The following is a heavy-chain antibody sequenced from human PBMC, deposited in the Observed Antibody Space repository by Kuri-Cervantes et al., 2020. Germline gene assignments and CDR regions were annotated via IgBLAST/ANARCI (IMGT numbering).Heavy chain of an antibody. D-gene: IGHD3-10*01. CDR2: IKQDGSEK. V-gene: IGHV3-7*01. CDR3: ARDKTPPLWFGELSTYWYFDL. CDR1: GFTFSSYW. Sequence: GESLKISCAASGFTFSSYWMSWVRQAPGKGLEWVANIKQDGSEKYYVDSVKGRFTISRDNAKNTLFLQMNSLRAEDTAVYYCARDKTPPLWFGELSTYWYFDLWGRGTLVTVSS. J-gene: IGHJ2*01.